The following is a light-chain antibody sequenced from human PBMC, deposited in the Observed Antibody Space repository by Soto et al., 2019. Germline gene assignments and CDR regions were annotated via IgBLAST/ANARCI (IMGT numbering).Light chain of an antibody. Sequence: DIQMTQSPSTLAAFVGDRVAITCRASQSISTWLAWYQQKPGKAPNLLIYKASTLEIGVPPRFSGSGSGTEFTLTISSLQPDDFATYYCQQYDSYSSITFGQGTRWRL. V-gene: IGKV1-5*03. CDR2: KAS. CDR1: QSISTW. CDR3: QQYDSYSSIT. J-gene: IGKJ5*01.